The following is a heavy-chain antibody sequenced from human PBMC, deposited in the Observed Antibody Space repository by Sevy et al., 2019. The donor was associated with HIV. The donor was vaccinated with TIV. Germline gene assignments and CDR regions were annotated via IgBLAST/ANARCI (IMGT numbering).Heavy chain of an antibody. V-gene: IGHV1-69*13. Sequence: ASVKVSCKASGGTFSSYGISWVRQAPGQGLEWMGGIIPILGTVNYAQKFQGRVTITADESTATAYMELRSLRSEDTAVYYCARGGGNGWYYFDYWGQETLVTVSS. CDR2: IIPILGTV. J-gene: IGHJ4*02. CDR3: ARGGGNGWYYFDY. D-gene: IGHD6-19*01. CDR1: GGTFSSYG.